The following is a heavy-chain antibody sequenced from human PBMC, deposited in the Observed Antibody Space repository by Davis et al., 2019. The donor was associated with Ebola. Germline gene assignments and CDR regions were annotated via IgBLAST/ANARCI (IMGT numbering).Heavy chain of an antibody. V-gene: IGHV3-9*01. D-gene: IGHD2-15*01. CDR2: ISWNSGNI. CDR3: AKDRCSGGSCHFDY. Sequence: GGSLRLSCAASGFTFDDYSMHWVRQAPGKGLEWVSGISWNSGNIGYADSVKGRFTISRDNAKNSLYLQMNSLRTDDTASYYCAKDRCSGGSCHFDYWGQGTLVTVSS. CDR1: GFTFDDYS. J-gene: IGHJ4*02.